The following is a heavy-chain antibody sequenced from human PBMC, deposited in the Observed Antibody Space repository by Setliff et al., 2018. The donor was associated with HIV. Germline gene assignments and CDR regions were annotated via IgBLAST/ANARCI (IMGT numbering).Heavy chain of an antibody. CDR2: VHSTLST. CDR3: ARRTFGSGRFDP. Sequence: SETLSLTCTVSGDSMTSGSFYWSWVRQPAGKGLEWIGQVHSTLSTNYNLSLKSRLSISADTSKNQFSLNLRFVTAADTALYYCARRTFGSGRFDPWGQGTPVTVSS. J-gene: IGHJ5*02. V-gene: IGHV4-61*09. D-gene: IGHD6-19*01. CDR1: GDSMTSGSFY.